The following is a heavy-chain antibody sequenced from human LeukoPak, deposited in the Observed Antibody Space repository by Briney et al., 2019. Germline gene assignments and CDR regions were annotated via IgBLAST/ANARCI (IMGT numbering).Heavy chain of an antibody. Sequence: GGSLRLSCAASGFTFSNYAMTWVRQAPGKGLEWVSAISGSGSSTYYADSVKGRFTISRDDSKSTLYLQMNSLRAEDTAVYYCAKGGADGYNDVRSPFDCWGQGTLVTVSS. CDR2: ISGSGSST. CDR1: GFTFSNYA. J-gene: IGHJ4*02. D-gene: IGHD5-24*01. CDR3: AKGGADGYNDVRSPFDC. V-gene: IGHV3-23*01.